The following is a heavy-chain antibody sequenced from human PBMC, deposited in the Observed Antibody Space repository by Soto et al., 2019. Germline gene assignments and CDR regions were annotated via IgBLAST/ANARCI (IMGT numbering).Heavy chain of an antibody. V-gene: IGHV4-4*02. CDR3: VRDADETAIVPAPWLV. Sequence: SETLSLTCAVSGGSISSSHWWGWVRQAPGKGLEWIGETYHSGSTNYNPSLKSRITMPVDKSKNQFSVNLSSVTAADTAVYYCVRDADETAIVPAPWLVWGRGTMVTVSS. D-gene: IGHD2-21*02. J-gene: IGHJ6*02. CDR1: GGSISSSHW. CDR2: TYHSGST.